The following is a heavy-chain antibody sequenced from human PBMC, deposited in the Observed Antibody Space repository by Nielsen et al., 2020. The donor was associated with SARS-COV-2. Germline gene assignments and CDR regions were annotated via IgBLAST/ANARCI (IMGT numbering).Heavy chain of an antibody. V-gene: IGHV1-2*04. D-gene: IGHD1-7*01. CDR1: GYTFTSYG. J-gene: IGHJ5*02. CDR2: INPNSGGT. Sequence: ASVKVSCKASGYTFTSYGISWVRQAPGQGLEWMGWINPNSGGTNYAQKFQGWVTMTRDTSISTAYMELSRLRSDDTAVYYCARDYGAELTGFDPWGQGTLVTVSS. CDR3: ARDYGAELTGFDP.